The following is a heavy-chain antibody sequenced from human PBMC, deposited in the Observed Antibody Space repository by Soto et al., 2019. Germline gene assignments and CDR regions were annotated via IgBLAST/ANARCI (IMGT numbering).Heavy chain of an antibody. D-gene: IGHD1-1*01. V-gene: IGHV3-30*18. CDR2: ISYDGSNK. J-gene: IGHJ6*02. CDR3: AKDRTTGQYYYDGMDV. Sequence: QVQLVESGGGVVQPGRSLRLSCVASGFTFSNCGMHWVRLAPGKGLEWVAVISYDGSNKYYADSVKGRFTISRDNSKNTLYLQINRLRAEDTAVYYCAKDRTTGQYYYDGMDVWGQGTTVTVSS. CDR1: GFTFSNCG.